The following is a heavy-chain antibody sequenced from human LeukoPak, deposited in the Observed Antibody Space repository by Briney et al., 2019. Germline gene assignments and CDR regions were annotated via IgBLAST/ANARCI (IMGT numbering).Heavy chain of an antibody. CDR2: INPNSGGT. CDR3: AREDSGYDLGRSYFDY. V-gene: IGHV1-2*02. J-gene: IGHJ4*02. D-gene: IGHD5-12*01. Sequence: ASVKVSFKASGYTFTGYYMHWVRQAPGQGLEWMGWINPNSGGTNYAQKFQGRVTMTRDTSISTAYMELSRLRSDDTAVYYCAREDSGYDLGRSYFDYWGQGTLVTVSS. CDR1: GYTFTGYY.